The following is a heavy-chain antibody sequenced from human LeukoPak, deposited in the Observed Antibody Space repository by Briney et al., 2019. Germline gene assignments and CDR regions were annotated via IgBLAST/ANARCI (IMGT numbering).Heavy chain of an antibody. CDR1: RFTFDDYA. J-gene: IGHJ4*02. V-gene: IGHV3-43D*03. CDR2: ISRDGDLT. D-gene: IGHD1-26*01. Sequence: GGSLRLSCAASRFTFDDYAIHWVRQAPGKGLEWVSLISRDGDLTYYADSVKGRFTISRDNSKNSLYLQMNSLRAEDTALYYCARGGGLLSSFDYWGQGTLVTVSS. CDR3: ARGGGLLSSFDY.